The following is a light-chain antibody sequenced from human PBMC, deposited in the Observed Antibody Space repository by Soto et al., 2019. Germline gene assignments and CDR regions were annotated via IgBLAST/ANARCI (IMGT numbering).Light chain of an antibody. CDR2: NTN. CDR3: VLYMGGGIWA. CDR1: SGSVSTSYY. V-gene: IGLV8-61*01. Sequence: QAVVTQEPSFSVSPGGTVTLTCALSSGSVSTSYYPSWHQQTPGQAPRTLIYNTNTRSSGVPDRFSGSILGNKAALTITGAQADDESDYYCVLYMGGGIWAFGGGTKLTVL. J-gene: IGLJ2*01.